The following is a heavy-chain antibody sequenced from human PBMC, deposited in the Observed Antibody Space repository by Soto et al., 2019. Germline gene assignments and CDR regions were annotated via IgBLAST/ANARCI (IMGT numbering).Heavy chain of an antibody. J-gene: IGHJ4*02. Sequence: GGSLRLSCAASGFTFSSHWMSWVRQAPGKGLEWVANIKQDGSEKYYVDSVKGRFTISRDNAKNSLYLQMNSLRAEDTAVYYCARSGYSGYDYFDYWGQGTLATVSS. CDR3: ARSGYSGYDYFDY. D-gene: IGHD5-12*01. CDR1: GFTFSSHW. V-gene: IGHV3-7*03. CDR2: IKQDGSEK.